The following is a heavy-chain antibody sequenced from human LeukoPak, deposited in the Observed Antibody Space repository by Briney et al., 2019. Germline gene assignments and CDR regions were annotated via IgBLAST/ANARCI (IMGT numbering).Heavy chain of an antibody. D-gene: IGHD2-2*02. CDR3: ARDLGPRYCSSTSCYTVGAFDI. Sequence: GGSLRLSCAASGFTFSSYSMNWVRQAPGKGLEWVSSISSSSSYIYYADSVKGRFTISRDNAKNSLYLQMNSLRAEDTAVYYCARDLGPRYCSSTSCYTVGAFDIWGQGTMVTVSS. CDR2: ISSSSSYI. J-gene: IGHJ3*02. CDR1: GFTFSSYS. V-gene: IGHV3-21*01.